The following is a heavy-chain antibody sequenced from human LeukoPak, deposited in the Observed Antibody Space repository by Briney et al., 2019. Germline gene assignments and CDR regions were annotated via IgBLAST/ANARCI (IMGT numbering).Heavy chain of an antibody. V-gene: IGHV1-8*03. CDR2: MNPNSGNT. CDR3: ARGVVPAANDY. J-gene: IGHJ4*02. D-gene: IGHD2-2*01. CDR1: GYTFTSYD. Sequence: ASVEVSCKASGYTFTSYDINWVRQATGQGLEWMGWMNPNSGNTGYAQKFQGRVTITRNTSISTAYMELSSLRSEDTAVYYCARGVVPAANDYWGQGTLVTVSS.